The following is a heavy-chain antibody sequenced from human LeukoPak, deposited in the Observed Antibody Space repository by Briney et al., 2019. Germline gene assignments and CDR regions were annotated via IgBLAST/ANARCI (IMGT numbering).Heavy chain of an antibody. CDR3: LCLGTITSAGTGY. D-gene: IGHD6-13*01. V-gene: IGHV3-74*01. Sequence: GGSLRLSCAASGFTFSSYWMHWVRQAPGEGLVWVSRINSDGSITNYADSVKGRYTISRDNAKSTLYLQMNGLRAEDTAVYYCLCLGTITSAGTGYWGQGTLVTVSS. CDR1: GFTFSSYW. CDR2: INSDGSIT. J-gene: IGHJ4*02.